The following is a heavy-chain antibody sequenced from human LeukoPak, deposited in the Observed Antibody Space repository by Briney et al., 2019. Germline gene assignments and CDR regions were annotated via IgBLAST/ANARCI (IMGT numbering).Heavy chain of an antibody. CDR1: GYSFTSYW. CDR2: IYPGDSDT. CDR3: ARLPCGGDCYPPDNWFDP. V-gene: IGHV5-51*01. Sequence: GESLKISCKGSGYSFTSYWIGWVRQMPGKGLEWMGIIYPGDSDTRYSPSFQGQVTISADKSISTAYLQWGSLKASDTAMYYCARLPCGGDCYPPDNWFDPWGQGTLVTVSS. J-gene: IGHJ5*02. D-gene: IGHD2-21*02.